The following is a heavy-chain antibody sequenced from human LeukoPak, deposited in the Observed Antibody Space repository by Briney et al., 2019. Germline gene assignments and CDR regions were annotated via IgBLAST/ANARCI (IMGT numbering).Heavy chain of an antibody. Sequence: SETLSLTCTVSGGSISSYYRSWIRQPAGKGLEWIGRIYTSGSTNYNPSLKSRVTMSVDTSKNQFSLKLSSVTAADTAVYYCAREMWEYYYDSSGYYPDAFDIWGQGTMVTVSS. V-gene: IGHV4-4*07. CDR1: GGSISSYY. J-gene: IGHJ3*02. CDR3: AREMWEYYYDSSGYYPDAFDI. D-gene: IGHD3-22*01. CDR2: IYTSGST.